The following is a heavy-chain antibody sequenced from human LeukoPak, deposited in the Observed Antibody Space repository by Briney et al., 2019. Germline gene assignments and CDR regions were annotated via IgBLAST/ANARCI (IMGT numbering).Heavy chain of an antibody. CDR2: IRRKSGII. V-gene: IGHV3-9*01. D-gene: IGHD3-16*01. CDR3: AKDLGDRTAAIAY. Sequence: PGGSLSPSCVLHGPSFEDDATHWGRDVSGRGVEWVAGIRRKSGIIGYAESVKGRFTISRDNAKNSLFLQMNSLRAEDTALYYCAKDLGDRTAAIAYWGQGTLVTVSS. J-gene: IGHJ4*02. CDR1: GPSFEDDA.